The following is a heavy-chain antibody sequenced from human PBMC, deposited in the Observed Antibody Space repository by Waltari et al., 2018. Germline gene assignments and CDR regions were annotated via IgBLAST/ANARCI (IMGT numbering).Heavy chain of an antibody. CDR2: IFHSGST. CDR1: VFSVSSYL. Sequence: LQLQESGSGLVQPSQTLPLPCAVSVFSVSSYLLRWIRQPPGKGLEWIGYIFHSGSTFYTPSLKRRVTISVYRSKNHFSLNLRSVTAADTAVYYCARAQQYSYYFYHYMDVWGKGATVTVTS. CDR3: ARAQQYSYYFYHYMDV. D-gene: IGHD2-21*01. J-gene: IGHJ6*03. V-gene: IGHV4-30-2*01.